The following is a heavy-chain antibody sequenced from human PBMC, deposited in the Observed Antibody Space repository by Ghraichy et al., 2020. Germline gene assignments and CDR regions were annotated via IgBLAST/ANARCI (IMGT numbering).Heavy chain of an antibody. Sequence: GGSLRLSCAASGFTFNSYSLNWVRQAPGRGPEWISYITSSSRFTSYADSVKGRFTISRDNAKNSLYLQMNSLRDEDTAVYYCARGSTVVRFFYYDAMDVWGQGTTVTVSS. CDR1: GFTFNSYS. CDR3: ARGSTVVRFFYYDAMDV. D-gene: IGHD4-23*01. J-gene: IGHJ6*02. CDR2: ITSSSRFT. V-gene: IGHV3-48*02.